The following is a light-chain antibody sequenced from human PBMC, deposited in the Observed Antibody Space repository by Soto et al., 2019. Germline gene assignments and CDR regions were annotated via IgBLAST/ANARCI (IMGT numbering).Light chain of an antibody. CDR3: QQYGSSALT. J-gene: IGKJ4*01. CDR2: GAS. Sequence: EIVLTQSPATLSSFPGDRVTLSCRASQAVNTRLAWYQHKPGQAPRLLIYGASSRPAGIPDRFSGSGSGTDFTLTISRLEPEDFAVYYCQQYGSSALTFGGGTKVDIK. V-gene: IGKV3-20*01. CDR1: QAVNTR.